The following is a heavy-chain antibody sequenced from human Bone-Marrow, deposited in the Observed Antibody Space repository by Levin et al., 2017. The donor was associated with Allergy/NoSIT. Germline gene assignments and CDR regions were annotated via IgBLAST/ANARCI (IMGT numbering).Heavy chain of an antibody. J-gene: IGHJ4*02. CDR2: ISGSGDST. V-gene: IGHV3-23*01. CDR1: GFTFTSYA. D-gene: IGHD6-19*01. Sequence: GESLKISCAASGFTFTSYAMSWVRQAPGKGLEWVSGISGSGDSTYYADSVKGRFTISRDYSKNTLYLQMNSLRAEHTAIYYCAKNRQWLAPKNFDYWGQGTLVTVST. CDR3: AKNRQWLAPKNFDY.